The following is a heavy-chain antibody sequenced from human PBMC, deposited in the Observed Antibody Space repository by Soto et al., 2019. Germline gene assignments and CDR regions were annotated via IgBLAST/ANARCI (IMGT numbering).Heavy chain of an antibody. J-gene: IGHJ6*03. CDR1: GGSISSYY. CDR2: IYYSGST. D-gene: IGHD3-10*01. Sequence: SETLSLTCTVSGGSISSYYWSWIRQPPGKGLEWIGYIYYSGSTNYNPSLKSRVTISVDTSKNQFSLKLSSVTAADTAVYYCARDDGLYGSGSFTSHDHLYYYMDVWGKGTTVTVSS. CDR3: ARDDGLYGSGSFTSHDHLYYYMDV. V-gene: IGHV4-59*01.